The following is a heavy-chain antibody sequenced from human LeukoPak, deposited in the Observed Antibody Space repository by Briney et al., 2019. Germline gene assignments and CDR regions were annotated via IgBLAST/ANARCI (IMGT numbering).Heavy chain of an antibody. CDR1: GFTFSSFG. D-gene: IGHD3-10*01. V-gene: IGHV3-30*02. J-gene: IGHJ4*02. Sequence: GGSLSLSCAASGFTFSSFGMDWVRQAPGQGQDGVAFLRNDGSIKSYADPVKVRFTISRDNSKNTLYLQMSSLRVDDAALYYYAKGSAGMTRGGCDNWGQGTLVTVSS. CDR3: AKGSAGMTRGGCDN. CDR2: LRNDGSIK.